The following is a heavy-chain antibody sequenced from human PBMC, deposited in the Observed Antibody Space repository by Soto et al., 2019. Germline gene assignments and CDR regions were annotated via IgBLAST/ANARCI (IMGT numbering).Heavy chain of an antibody. J-gene: IGHJ6*02. Sequence: QVQLVQSGAEVKKPGASVKVSCKVSGHTLTELSMHWVRQAPGKGPEWMGGFDPEDGETIYAQKFQGRVTMTEDTSTDTAYMELRSLRSEDTAVYYCATVPAWMPIYYYRLDVWGQGTTVTVSS. D-gene: IGHD2-2*01. CDR3: ATVPAWMPIYYYRLDV. CDR1: GHTLTELS. V-gene: IGHV1-24*01. CDR2: FDPEDGET.